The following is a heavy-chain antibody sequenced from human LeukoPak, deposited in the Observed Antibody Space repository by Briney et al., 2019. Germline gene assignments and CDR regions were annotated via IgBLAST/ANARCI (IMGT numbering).Heavy chain of an antibody. D-gene: IGHD4-17*01. CDR3: ASTVISGFDY. Sequence: GGSLRLSCAASGFTFSSYTMSWVRQAPGKGLEWVAVISYDGSNKYYADSVKGRFTISRDNSKNTLYLQMNSLRAEDTAVYYCASTVISGFDYWGQGTLVTVSS. V-gene: IGHV3-30*04. CDR2: ISYDGSNK. CDR1: GFTFSSYT. J-gene: IGHJ4*02.